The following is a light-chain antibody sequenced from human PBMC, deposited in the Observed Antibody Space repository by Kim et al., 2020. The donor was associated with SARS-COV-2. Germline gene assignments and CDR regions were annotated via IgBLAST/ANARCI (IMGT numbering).Light chain of an antibody. CDR1: QNIVTS. J-gene: IGKJ2*03. CDR3: QQSYNLPFS. CDR2: DAS. V-gene: IGKV1-39*01. Sequence: ASVGDRVTMTCRASQNIVTSLNWYQKKPGKAPTILIYDASSLEGGVPPRFSGTGSGTDFTLTIRGLQPEDSGSYHCQQSYNLPFSFGQGTKVDIK.